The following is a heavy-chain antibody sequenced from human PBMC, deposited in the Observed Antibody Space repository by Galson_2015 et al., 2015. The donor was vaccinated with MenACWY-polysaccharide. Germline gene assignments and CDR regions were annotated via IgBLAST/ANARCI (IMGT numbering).Heavy chain of an antibody. CDR1: GFTFKNYW. CDR2: IKKDGSEK. CDR3: ARGHYGMDV. J-gene: IGHJ6*02. V-gene: IGHV3-7*01. Sequence: SLRLSCAVSGFTFKNYWMSWVRQAPGKGLEWVANIKKDGSEKHCVDFVKGRFTISRDNGRSSLYLQMNGLRAEDTAVYYCARGHYGMDVWGQGTPVIVS.